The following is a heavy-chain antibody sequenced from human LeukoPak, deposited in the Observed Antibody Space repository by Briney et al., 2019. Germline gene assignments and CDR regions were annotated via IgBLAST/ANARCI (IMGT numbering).Heavy chain of an antibody. CDR1: GFTFSSYA. D-gene: IGHD3-22*01. V-gene: IGHV3-23*01. CDR3: AKSLWGITMIVVVITQTYYFDY. Sequence: GGSLRLSCAASGFTFSSYAMSWVRQAPGKGLEWVSAISGSGGSTYYADSVKGRFTISRDNSRNTLYLQMNSLRAEDTAVYYCAKSLWGITMIVVVITQTYYFDYWGQGTLVTVSS. CDR2: ISGSGGST. J-gene: IGHJ4*02.